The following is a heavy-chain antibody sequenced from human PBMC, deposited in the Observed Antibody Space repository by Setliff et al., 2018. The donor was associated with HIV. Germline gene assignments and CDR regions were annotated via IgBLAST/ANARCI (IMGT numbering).Heavy chain of an antibody. Sequence: PSETLSLTCTVAGGSISSHYWSWIRQPPVKGLEWIGYTYYSGSTNYNPSLKSRVTISVDTSKNQFSLKLSSVTAADTAVYYCTRGLGVRRLPLGFWGQGILVTVSS. D-gene: IGHD2-15*01. J-gene: IGHJ4*02. V-gene: IGHV4-59*11. CDR3: TRGLGVRRLPLGF. CDR2: TYYSGST. CDR1: GGSISSHY.